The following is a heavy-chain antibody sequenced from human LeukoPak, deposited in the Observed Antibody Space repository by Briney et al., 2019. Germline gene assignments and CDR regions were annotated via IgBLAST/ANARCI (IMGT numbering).Heavy chain of an antibody. CDR2: FDPKDRES. D-gene: IGHD2-8*01. Sequence: GASVKVSCKVAGHSLTKLSLHWVRQAPGKGLEWMVGFDPKDRESIYAQKFKARVTLTEDTSTDTAYMELSSLRPDDTALYYCAVRFVWHGFDVWGQRTTVTVSS. CDR3: AVRFVWHGFDV. CDR1: GHSLTKLS. J-gene: IGHJ6*02. V-gene: IGHV1-24*01.